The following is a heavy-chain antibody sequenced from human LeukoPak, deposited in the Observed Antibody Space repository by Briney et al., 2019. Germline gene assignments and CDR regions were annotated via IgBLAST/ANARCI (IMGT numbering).Heavy chain of an antibody. D-gene: IGHD3-22*01. Sequence: ASVKVSCEASGYTFTGYYMHWVRQAPGQGLEWMGWINPNSGGTNYAQKFQGWVTMTRDTSISTAYMELSRLRSDDTAVYYCARSRSYYDSSGVFDYWGQGTLVTVSS. CDR2: INPNSGGT. CDR3: ARSRSYYDSSGVFDY. J-gene: IGHJ4*02. V-gene: IGHV1-2*04. CDR1: GYTFTGYY.